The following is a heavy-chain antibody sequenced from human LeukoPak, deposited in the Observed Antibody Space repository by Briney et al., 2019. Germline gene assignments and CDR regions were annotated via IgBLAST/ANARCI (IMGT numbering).Heavy chain of an antibody. J-gene: IGHJ4*02. CDR3: ARDKGTSYLSSFDY. CDR2: IYSGDST. CDR1: GFTVSSNY. V-gene: IGHV3-66*01. D-gene: IGHD6-6*01. Sequence: GGSLRLSCAASGFTVSSNYMTWVRQAPGKGLEWVSIIYSGDSTYYADSVKGRFTISRDNSKNTLYLQMNSLRAADTAVYYCARDKGTSYLSSFDYWGQGTLVTVSS.